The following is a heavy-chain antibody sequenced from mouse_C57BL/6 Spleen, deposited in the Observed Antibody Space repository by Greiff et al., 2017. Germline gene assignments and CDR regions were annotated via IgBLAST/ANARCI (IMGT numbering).Heavy chain of an antibody. V-gene: IGHV1-64*01. J-gene: IGHJ1*03. Sequence: VQLQQPGAELVKPGASVKLSCKASDYTFTSYWMHWVKQRPGQGLEWIGMIHPNSGSTNYNEKFKSKATLTVDKSSSTAYMQLSSLTSEDSAVYYCARNYPTSFDVWGTGTTVTVSS. CDR1: DYTFTSYW. CDR2: IHPNSGST. CDR3: ARNYPTSFDV. D-gene: IGHD1-1*01.